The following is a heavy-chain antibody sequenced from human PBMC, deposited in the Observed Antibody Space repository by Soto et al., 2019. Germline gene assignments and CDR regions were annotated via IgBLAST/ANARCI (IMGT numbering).Heavy chain of an antibody. Sequence: QLHLQESGPGLVKPSETLSLTCTVSGGSISSSTYYWGWIRQPPGKGLEWIGSIYYSGSTYYSPSLKSRVTISVDTSKNHFSLTLSSVTAADTAVYYCARSSTIRPNFDYWGQGTLVTVSS. V-gene: IGHV4-39*01. CDR2: IYYSGST. D-gene: IGHD2-2*01. CDR1: GGSISSSTYY. CDR3: ARSSTIRPNFDY. J-gene: IGHJ4*02.